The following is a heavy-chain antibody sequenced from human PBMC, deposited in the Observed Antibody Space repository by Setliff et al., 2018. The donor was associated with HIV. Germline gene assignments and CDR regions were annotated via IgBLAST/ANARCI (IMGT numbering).Heavy chain of an antibody. J-gene: IGHJ4*02. CDR1: GFTFSTYA. V-gene: IGHV3-23*03. Sequence: GGSLRLSCVASGFTFSTYAMSWVRQVPGKGLEWVSVIYSDGSSTYYADSVKGRFTISRDNSQNILFLQMNNLRGEDTAVYYCARDQGDSSLFDYWGQGTLVTVSS. CDR2: IYSDGSST. CDR3: ARDQGDSSLFDY. D-gene: IGHD4-4*01.